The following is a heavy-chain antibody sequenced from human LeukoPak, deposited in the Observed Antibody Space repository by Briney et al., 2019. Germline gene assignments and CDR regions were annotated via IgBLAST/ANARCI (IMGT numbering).Heavy chain of an antibody. Sequence: GGSLRLSCAASGFTFRSYAMRWVRQAPGKGLEWVSAISGSGGGTYYADSVKGRFTISRDNSKSTLYLQMNSLRAEDTAVYYCAKDRGDYGDRLRFDPWGQGTLVTVSS. J-gene: IGHJ5*02. CDR2: ISGSGGGT. V-gene: IGHV3-23*01. CDR1: GFTFRSYA. CDR3: AKDRGDYGDRLRFDP. D-gene: IGHD4-17*01.